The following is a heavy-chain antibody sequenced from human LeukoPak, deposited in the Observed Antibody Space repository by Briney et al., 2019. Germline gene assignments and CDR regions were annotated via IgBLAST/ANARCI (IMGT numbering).Heavy chain of an antibody. CDR2: IKSKSDGGTT. D-gene: IGHD3-22*01. V-gene: IGHV3-15*01. CDR3: TTDRGLYDSSGYYSFATDI. CDR1: GFTFSNAW. Sequence: GGSLRLSCAASGFTFSNAWMNWVRQAPGKGLEWVGRIKSKSDGGTTDYAAPVKGRFTISRDDSKNTLFLQMNSLKTEDTAVYYCTTDRGLYDSSGYYSFATDIWGQGTMVTVSS. J-gene: IGHJ3*02.